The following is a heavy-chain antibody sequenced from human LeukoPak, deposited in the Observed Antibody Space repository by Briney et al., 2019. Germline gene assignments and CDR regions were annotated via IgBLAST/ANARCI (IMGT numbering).Heavy chain of an antibody. CDR3: AREFDRWGLLFKEPNYYYYYMDV. CDR2: INPSGGST. CDR1: GYTFTSYY. V-gene: IGHV1-46*01. Sequence: ASVKVSCKASGYTFTSYYMHWVRQAPGQGLEWMGIINPSGGSTSYAQKFQGRVTMTRDMSTSTAYMELSSLRSEDTAVYYCAREFDRWGLLFKEPNYYYYYMDVWGKGTTVTVSS. D-gene: IGHD2-21*02. J-gene: IGHJ6*03.